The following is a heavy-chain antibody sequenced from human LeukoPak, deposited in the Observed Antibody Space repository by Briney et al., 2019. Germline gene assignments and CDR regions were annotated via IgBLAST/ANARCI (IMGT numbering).Heavy chain of an antibody. CDR2: IKQDGSEK. D-gene: IGHD3-22*01. CDR1: GFTFSSYW. J-gene: IGHJ3*02. Sequence: GGSLRLSCAASGFTFSSYWMSWVRQAPGKGLEWVANIKQDGSEKYYVDSVKGRFTVSRDNAKNSLYLQMNSLRAEDTAVYYCAREMYYYDHGAFDIWGQGTMVTVSS. CDR3: AREMYYYDHGAFDI. V-gene: IGHV3-7*01.